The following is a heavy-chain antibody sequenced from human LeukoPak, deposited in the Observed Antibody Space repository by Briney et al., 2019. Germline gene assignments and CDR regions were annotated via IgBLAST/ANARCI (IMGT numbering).Heavy chain of an antibody. J-gene: IGHJ4*02. CDR1: GFTFSSYW. D-gene: IGHD2-15*01. CDR3: ARDAVAAPDYFDY. CDR2: IKQDGSEK. Sequence: GGSLRLSCAASGFTFSSYWMSWVRQAPGKGLEWVANIKQDGSEKYYVDSVKGRFTISRDNAKNSLYLQMNSLRAEDTAVYYCARDAVAAPDYFDYWGQGTLVTVSS. V-gene: IGHV3-7*01.